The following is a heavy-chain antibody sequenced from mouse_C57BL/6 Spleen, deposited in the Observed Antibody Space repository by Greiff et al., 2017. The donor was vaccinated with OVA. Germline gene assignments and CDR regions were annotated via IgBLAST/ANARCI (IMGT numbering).Heavy chain of an antibody. V-gene: IGHV5-9*01. CDR3: ARQSPYDYDLYYAMDY. J-gene: IGHJ4*01. CDR1: GFTFSSYT. Sequence: EVHLVESGGGLVKPGGSLKLSCAASGFTFSSYTMSWVRQTPEKRLEWVATISGGGGNTYYPDSVKGRFTISRDNAKNTLYLQMSSLRSEDTALYYCARQSPYDYDLYYAMDYWGQGTSVTVSS. D-gene: IGHD2-4*01. CDR2: ISGGGGNT.